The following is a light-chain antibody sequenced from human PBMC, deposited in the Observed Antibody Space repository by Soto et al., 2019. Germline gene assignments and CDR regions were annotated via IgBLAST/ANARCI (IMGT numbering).Light chain of an antibody. J-gene: IGLJ1*01. CDR3: NSYTSKSTGV. CDR2: EVS. V-gene: IGLV2-14*01. CDR1: SSDVGGYNY. Sequence: QSALTQPASVSGSPGQSITISCTGSSSDVGGYNYVSWYQQHPGKAPKLIIYEVSNRPSGVSNRFSGSKSGNTASLTISGLQPEDEADYYCNSYTSKSTGVFGTRTKLTVL.